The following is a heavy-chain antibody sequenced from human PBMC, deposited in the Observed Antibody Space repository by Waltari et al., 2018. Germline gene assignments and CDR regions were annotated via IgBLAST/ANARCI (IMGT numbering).Heavy chain of an antibody. D-gene: IGHD2-2*01. V-gene: IGHV3-53*04. CDR3: ARDTHCSSTSCFNWYFDL. J-gene: IGHJ2*01. CDR1: GFRCSSTY. CDR2: IYSGGST. Sequence: EVQLVESGGGLVQPGGSLRLSCAASGFRCSSTYLSRLRQAPGKGLEWVSVIYSGGSTYYADSVKGRFTISRHNSKNTLDLQMNSLRAEDTAVYYCARDTHCSSTSCFNWYFDLWGRGTLVTVSS.